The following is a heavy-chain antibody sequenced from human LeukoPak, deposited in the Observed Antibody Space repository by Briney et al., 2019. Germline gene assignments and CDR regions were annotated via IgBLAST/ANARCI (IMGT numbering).Heavy chain of an antibody. CDR1: GFTFSSYA. V-gene: IGHV3-23*01. D-gene: IGHD3-3*01. CDR2: ISGSGGST. Sequence: GGSLRLSCAASGFTFSSYAMSWVRQAPGKGLEWVSAISGSGGSTYYADSVKGRFTISRDNSKNTLYLQMTSLRAEDTAVYYCAKQQYEFWSGYYFGWGQGTLVTVSS. CDR3: AKQQYEFWSGYYFG. J-gene: IGHJ4*02.